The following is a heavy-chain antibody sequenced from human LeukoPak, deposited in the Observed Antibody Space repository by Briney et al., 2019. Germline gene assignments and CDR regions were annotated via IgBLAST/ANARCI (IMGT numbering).Heavy chain of an antibody. CDR1: GGSISSYY. CDR3: AKGAGGFSYYNWFDP. Sequence: MTSETLSLTCTVSGGSISSYYWSWIRQPPGKGLEWIGSIYYSGTTHYSPSLESRVTLSVDTSKNQFSLKLASVTAADTAIYYCAKGAGGFSYYNWFDPWGQGTLVTVSS. CDR2: IYYSGTT. D-gene: IGHD5-18*01. V-gene: IGHV4-59*12. J-gene: IGHJ5*02.